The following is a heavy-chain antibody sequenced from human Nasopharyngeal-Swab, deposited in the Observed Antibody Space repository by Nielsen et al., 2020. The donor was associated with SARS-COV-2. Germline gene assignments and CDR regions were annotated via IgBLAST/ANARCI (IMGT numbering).Heavy chain of an antibody. CDR1: GFTFSSYE. V-gene: IGHV3-48*03. CDR2: ISSSGSTI. Sequence: SLKISCAASGFTFSSYEMNWVRQAPGKGLEWVSYISSSGSTIYYADSVKGRFTISRDNAKNSLYLQMNSLRAEDTAVYYCARDPRDGYNSPWFDPWGQGTLVTVSS. D-gene: IGHD5-24*01. J-gene: IGHJ5*02. CDR3: ARDPRDGYNSPWFDP.